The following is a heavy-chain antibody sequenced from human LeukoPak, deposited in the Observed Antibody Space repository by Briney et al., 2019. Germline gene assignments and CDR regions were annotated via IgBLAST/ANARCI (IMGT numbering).Heavy chain of an antibody. D-gene: IGHD3-22*01. Sequence: GGSLRLSCVVSGLTFSNQWMHWVRQAPGKGLEWVSAISGSGGSTYYADSVKGRFTISRDNSKNTLYLQMNSLRAEDTAVYYCTKGRGSSGYYTGYYFDYWGQGTLVTVSS. J-gene: IGHJ4*02. CDR2: ISGSGGST. CDR1: GLTFSNQW. V-gene: IGHV3-23*01. CDR3: TKGRGSSGYYTGYYFDY.